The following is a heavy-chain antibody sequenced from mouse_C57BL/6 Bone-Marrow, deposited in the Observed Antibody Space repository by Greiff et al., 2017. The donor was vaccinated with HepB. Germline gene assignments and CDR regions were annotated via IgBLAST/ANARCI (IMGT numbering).Heavy chain of an antibody. Sequence: VQLKESGGDLVKPGGSLKLSCAASGFTFSSYGMSWVRQTPDKRLEWVATISSGGSYTYYPDSVKGRFTISKDNAKNTLYLQMSSLKSEDTAMYYCASHDYGSGNDFDYWGQATTLTVAS. CDR1: GFTFSSYG. V-gene: IGHV5-6*01. J-gene: IGHJ2*01. D-gene: IGHD1-1*01. CDR3: ASHDYGSGNDFDY. CDR2: ISSGGSYT.